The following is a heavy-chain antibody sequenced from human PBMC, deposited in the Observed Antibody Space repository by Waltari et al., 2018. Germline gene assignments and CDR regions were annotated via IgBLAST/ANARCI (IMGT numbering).Heavy chain of an antibody. J-gene: IGHJ3*02. Sequence: QVPLVQSGAAVKKPGASMKVSCKASGYTFTGYYIHWVRQAPGQGLEGMGWSNPNSGGTNDAQKFQGRVTMTRDTSISTAYMELNRLRSDDTAIYYCARGKYSHGSDAFDIWGQGTILTVS. CDR2: SNPNSGGT. CDR3: ARGKYSHGSDAFDI. CDR1: GYTFTGYY. D-gene: IGHD5-18*01. V-gene: IGHV1-2*02.